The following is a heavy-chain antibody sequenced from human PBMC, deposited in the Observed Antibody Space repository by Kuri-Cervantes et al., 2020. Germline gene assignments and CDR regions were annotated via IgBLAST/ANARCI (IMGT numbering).Heavy chain of an antibody. Sequence: SETLSLTCTVSGGSISSYYWSWIRQPPGKGLEWIGYIYYSGSTNYNPSLKNRVTISVDTSKNQFSLKLTSVTAADTAVYYCARDLGSGNYPSWFDPWGQGTLVTVSS. CDR3: ARDLGSGNYPSWFDP. CDR1: GGSISSYY. CDR2: IYYSGST. J-gene: IGHJ5*02. V-gene: IGHV4-59*12. D-gene: IGHD3-10*01.